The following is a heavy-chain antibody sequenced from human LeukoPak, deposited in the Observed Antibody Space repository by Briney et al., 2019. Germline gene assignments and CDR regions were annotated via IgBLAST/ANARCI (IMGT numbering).Heavy chain of an antibody. D-gene: IGHD1-14*01. V-gene: IGHV1-18*01. J-gene: IGHJ6*03. CDR1: GYNYVSHG. CDR2: ISAYNGNT. Sequence: ASAKVSCKASGYNYVSHGINWVRQAPGQGLEWMGWISAYNGNTNFAQKFQDRVTMTTDTSTNTTYMELRSLRSDDTAVYYCARDSLPRRYFYYYMDVWGKGTTVTISS. CDR3: ARDSLPRRYFYYYMDV.